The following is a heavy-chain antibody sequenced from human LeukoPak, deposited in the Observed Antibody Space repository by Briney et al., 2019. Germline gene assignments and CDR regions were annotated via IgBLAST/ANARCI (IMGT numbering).Heavy chain of an antibody. V-gene: IGHV3-48*03. CDR2: FAGSDTTK. D-gene: IGHD3-22*01. J-gene: IGHJ4*02. CDR1: GFDFCAYE. CDR3: TTLGYHLDS. Sequence: SGGSLRLSCAASGFDFCAYEMNWVRQAPGKGLEWVAYFAGSDTTKYYADSVRGRFTISRDNAKNSLYLQMNSLRAEDTALYYCTTLGYHLDSWGQGTLVTVSS.